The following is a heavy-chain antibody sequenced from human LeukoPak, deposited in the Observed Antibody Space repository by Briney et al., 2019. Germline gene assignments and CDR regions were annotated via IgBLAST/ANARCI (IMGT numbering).Heavy chain of an antibody. CDR2: IYYSGST. Sequence: SETLSLTCAVYGGSFSSYYWSWIRQPPGKGLEWIGYIYYSGSTYYKPSLKSRVTISVGTSKNQFSLKLNSVTAADTAVYYCARDNRYYDILTGYAFNDAFDIWGQGTMVTVSS. V-gene: IGHV4-59*01. D-gene: IGHD3-9*01. J-gene: IGHJ3*02. CDR1: GGSFSSYY. CDR3: ARDNRYYDILTGYAFNDAFDI.